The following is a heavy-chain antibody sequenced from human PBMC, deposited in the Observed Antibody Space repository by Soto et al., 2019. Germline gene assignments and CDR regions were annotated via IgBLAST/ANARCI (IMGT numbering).Heavy chain of an antibody. Sequence: EVQLLESGGGLVQPGGSLRLSCAVSGFTFSNYAMNWVRQAPGKGLEWVSSISASGSVTYYADSVRGRFTISRDNSKNTLSLQINSLRAEDTAVYYCAKDALGDYYYYGMDVWGEGTTVTVSS. V-gene: IGHV3-23*01. CDR3: AKDALGDYYYYGMDV. CDR1: GFTFSNYA. CDR2: ISASGSVT. J-gene: IGHJ6*04.